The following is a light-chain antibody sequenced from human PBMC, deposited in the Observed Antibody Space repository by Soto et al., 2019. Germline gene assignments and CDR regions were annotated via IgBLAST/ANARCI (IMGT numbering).Light chain of an antibody. CDR1: TGDFNDFDS. J-gene: IGLJ1*01. CDR3: VAYRDPGTYV. Sequence: SDLAQPASVSRSPGQSISISCTGPTGDFNDFDSVSWYQHRPGEAPELKILDFTYRPSGVSERFSGSRSGSAASLTISGLQAEDEAEYYCVAYRDPGTYVFGPGTKVTVL. V-gene: IGLV2-14*03. CDR2: DFT.